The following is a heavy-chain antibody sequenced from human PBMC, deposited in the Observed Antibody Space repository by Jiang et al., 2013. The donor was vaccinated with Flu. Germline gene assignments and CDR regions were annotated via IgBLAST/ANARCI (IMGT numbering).Heavy chain of an antibody. CDR2: IYYSGST. J-gene: IGHJ4*02. D-gene: IGHD3-9*01. CDR3: ARQGYFEWLLTPIFDF. CDR1: GGSVGIISYY. V-gene: IGHV4-39*01. Sequence: SGSGLVKPSETLSLTCTVSGGSVGIISYYWGWIRQPPGKGLEWIGSIYYSGSTYYNPSLKSRVTISIDTSKNQFSLKLSSVIAADTAVYYCARQGYFEWLLTPIFDFWGQGTLVTVSS.